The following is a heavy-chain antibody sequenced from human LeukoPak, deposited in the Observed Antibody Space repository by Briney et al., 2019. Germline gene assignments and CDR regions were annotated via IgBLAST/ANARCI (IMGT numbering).Heavy chain of an antibody. CDR1: GFTFSHYA. J-gene: IGHJ6*02. Sequence: GGSLRLSCAASGFTFSHYAMTWVRQAPGKGLEWVSSISSSSSYIYYADSVKGRFTISRDNAKNSLYLQMNSLRAEDTAVYYCAKRNYCGGDCYSRGRFRDYYGMDVWGQGTTVTVSS. D-gene: IGHD2-21*02. CDR2: ISSSSSYI. V-gene: IGHV3-21*01. CDR3: AKRNYCGGDCYSRGRFRDYYGMDV.